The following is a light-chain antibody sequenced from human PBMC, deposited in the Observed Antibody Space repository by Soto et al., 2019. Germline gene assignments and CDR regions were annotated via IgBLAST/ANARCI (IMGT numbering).Light chain of an antibody. J-gene: IGLJ2*01. Sequence: QSALTQPPSASGSPGQSVTISCTGTSSDVGGYNYVSWYQQHPGKAPKLMIYEVSKRPSGVADRFSGSKSGNTASLTVSGLQAEDEADYYCSSYAGSNKFVLFGGGTKLTVL. CDR2: EVS. V-gene: IGLV2-8*01. CDR3: SSYAGSNKFVL. CDR1: SSDVGGYNY.